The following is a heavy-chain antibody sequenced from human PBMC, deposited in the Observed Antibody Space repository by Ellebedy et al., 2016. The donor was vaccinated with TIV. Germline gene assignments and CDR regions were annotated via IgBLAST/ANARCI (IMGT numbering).Heavy chain of an antibody. Sequence: SETLSLXXTVSGGSISSGGYYWSWIRQHPGKGLEWIGYIYYSGSTYYNPSLKSRVTISVDTSKNQFSLKLSSVTAADTAVYYCARRPEQARYYYYMDVWGKGTTVTVSS. J-gene: IGHJ6*03. V-gene: IGHV4-31*03. CDR1: GGSISSGGYY. CDR3: ARRPEQARYYYYMDV. D-gene: IGHD1-14*01. CDR2: IYYSGST.